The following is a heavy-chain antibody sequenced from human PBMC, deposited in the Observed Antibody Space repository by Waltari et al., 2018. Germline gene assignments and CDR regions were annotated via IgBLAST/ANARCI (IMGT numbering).Heavy chain of an antibody. J-gene: IGHJ4*02. Sequence: EVQLLESGGGLVQPGGSLRLSCQASGFTFSSYAMSWVRPAPGKGLEWVSAISGSGGSTYYADSVKGRFTISRDNSKNTLYLQMNSLRAEDTAVYYCAKDRANDYGDFDYWGQGTLVTVSS. CDR2: ISGSGGST. D-gene: IGHD4-17*01. CDR1: GFTFSSYA. V-gene: IGHV3-23*01. CDR3: AKDRANDYGDFDY.